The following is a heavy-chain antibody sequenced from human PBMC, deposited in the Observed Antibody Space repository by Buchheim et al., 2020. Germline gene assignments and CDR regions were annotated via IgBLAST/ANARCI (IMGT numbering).Heavy chain of an antibody. D-gene: IGHD4-11*01. J-gene: IGHJ6*02. V-gene: IGHV4-59*01. CDR1: GGFISSYY. CDR3: AREVDYKGAYYYGMDV. Sequence: QVQLQESGPGLVKPSETLSLTCTVSGGFISSYYWSWIRQPPGKGLEWIGYIYYSGSTNYNPSPKSRVTISVDTSKNQLSLKLSSVTAADTAVYYCAREVDYKGAYYYGMDVWGQGTT. CDR2: IYYSGST.